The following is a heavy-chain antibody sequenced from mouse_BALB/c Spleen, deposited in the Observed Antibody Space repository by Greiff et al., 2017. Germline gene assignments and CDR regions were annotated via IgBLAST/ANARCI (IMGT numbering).Heavy chain of an antibody. J-gene: IGHJ1*01. CDR3: ARSDRYDDWYFDV. D-gene: IGHD2-14*01. CDR2: IDPANGNT. CDR1: GFNIKDTY. V-gene: IGHV14-3*02. Sequence: EVQLVESGAELVKPGASVKLSCTASGFNIKDTYMHWVKQRPEQGLEWIGRIDPANGNTKYDPKFQGKATITADTSSNTAYLQLSSLTSEDTAVYYCARSDRYDDWYFDVWGAGTTVTVSS.